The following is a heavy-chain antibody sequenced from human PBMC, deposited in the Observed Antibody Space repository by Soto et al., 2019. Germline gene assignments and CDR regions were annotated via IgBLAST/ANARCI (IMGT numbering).Heavy chain of an antibody. CDR2: ISGSDGST. D-gene: IGHD6-6*01. CDR3: AKRSSSSTFDY. J-gene: IGHJ4*02. Sequence: EVQLLESGGGLVQPGESLRLSCAASGFTFSSYAMSWVRQAPGKGLEWVSVISGSDGSTYYADSVKGRFTISRDNSKNTRYLQMNSLRAEDTAVYYCAKRSSSSTFDYWGQGTLVTVSS. CDR1: GFTFSSYA. V-gene: IGHV3-23*01.